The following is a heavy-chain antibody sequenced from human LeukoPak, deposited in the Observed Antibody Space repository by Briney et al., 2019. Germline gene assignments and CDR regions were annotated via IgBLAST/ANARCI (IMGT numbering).Heavy chain of an antibody. Sequence: GGCLRLSCAAYGFTVSSNYMSWVRQAPGKGLEWDSVIHSGGSTYYEDSVKGRFTISRNNSKNTLTLQMTSLRAEDPAWYYCVGSLVGDAFDIWGQGTMVTVSS. D-gene: IGHD2-15*01. CDR1: GFTVSSNY. CDR2: IHSGGST. J-gene: IGHJ3*02. V-gene: IGHV3-66*01. CDR3: VGSLVGDAFDI.